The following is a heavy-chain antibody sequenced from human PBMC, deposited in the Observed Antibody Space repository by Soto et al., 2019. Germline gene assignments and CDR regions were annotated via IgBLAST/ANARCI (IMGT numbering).Heavy chain of an antibody. Sequence: PGESLKISCQVSGYNLATYWIGWVRQMPGKGLEWMGLISLADSDTRYSPSFQGQVTISADKSISTAYLQWSCLKASDTAIYYCARHINGYDPNYYYYGMDVWGQGTTVTASS. V-gene: IGHV5-51*01. CDR3: ARHINGYDPNYYYYGMDV. CDR2: ISLADSDT. J-gene: IGHJ6*02. D-gene: IGHD5-12*01. CDR1: GYNLATYW.